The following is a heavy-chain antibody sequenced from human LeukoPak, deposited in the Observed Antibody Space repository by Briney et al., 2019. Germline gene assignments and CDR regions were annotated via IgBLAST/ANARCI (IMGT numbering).Heavy chain of an antibody. CDR1: GFTFSSYG. CDR3: AKEDDYDILTGFPGGIDY. J-gene: IGHJ4*02. Sequence: GGSLRLSCAASGFTFSSYGMSWVRQAPGKGLEWVAAISGSGGSTYYADSVKGRFTISRDNSKNTLNLQMNSLRAEDTAVYYCAKEDDYDILTGFPGGIDYWGQGTLVTVSS. D-gene: IGHD3-9*01. V-gene: IGHV3-23*01. CDR2: ISGSGGST.